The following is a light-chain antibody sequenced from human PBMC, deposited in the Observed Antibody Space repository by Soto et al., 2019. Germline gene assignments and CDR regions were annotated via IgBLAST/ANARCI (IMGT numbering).Light chain of an antibody. Sequence: DIVMTQSPLSLPVTPGEPASISCRSSESLLHSNGYKYLDWYLQRPGRSPRRXXYKVSNRDSGVPARFSGSVSGTDGAMKISRVEEEDGGVYDCMQGTHWTITFGQGTRLEIK. CDR1: ESLLHSNGYKY. J-gene: IGKJ5*01. V-gene: IGKV2-30*02. CDR3: MQGTHWTIT. CDR2: KVS.